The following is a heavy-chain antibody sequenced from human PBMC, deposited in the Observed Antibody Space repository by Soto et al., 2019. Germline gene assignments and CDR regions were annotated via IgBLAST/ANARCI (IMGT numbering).Heavy chain of an antibody. D-gene: IGHD4-17*01. CDR3: ASPSGKSGDYGGYDAFDI. J-gene: IGHJ3*02. CDR1: GGTFTSYA. Sequence: QVQLVQSGAEVQKPGSSVKVSCKASGGTFTSYAISWVRQAPGQGLEWMGGIIPIFGTTNYAHNFLHRVTMTADESTSTAYMELSSLRSEDTAVYYCASPSGKSGDYGGYDAFDIWGQGTMVTVSS. V-gene: IGHV1-69*01. CDR2: IIPIFGTT.